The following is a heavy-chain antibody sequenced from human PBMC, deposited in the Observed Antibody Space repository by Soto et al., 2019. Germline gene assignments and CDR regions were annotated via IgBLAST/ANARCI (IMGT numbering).Heavy chain of an antibody. J-gene: IGHJ5*02. Sequence: TSETLSLTCTVSGGSISSYYWSWIRQPPGKGLEWIGYIYYSGSTNYNPSLKSRVTISVDTSKNQFSLKLSSVTAADTAVYYCARHRAPGQLPRSNWFDPWGQGTLVTVSS. CDR1: GGSISSYY. CDR2: IYYSGST. CDR3: ARHRAPGQLPRSNWFDP. V-gene: IGHV4-59*08. D-gene: IGHD3-16*01.